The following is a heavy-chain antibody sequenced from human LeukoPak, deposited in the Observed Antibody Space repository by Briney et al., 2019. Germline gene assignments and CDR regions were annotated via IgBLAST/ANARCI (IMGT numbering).Heavy chain of an antibody. CDR1: GGSISSYY. J-gene: IGHJ4*02. D-gene: IGHD1-26*01. V-gene: IGHV4-59*01. CDR2: IYYSGST. Sequence: SETLSLTCTVSGGSISSYYWSWIRQPPGKGLEWIGYIYYSGSTNYNPSLKSRVTISVDTSKNQFSLKLSSVTAADTAVYHCARGTRELLDYWGQGTLVTVSS. CDR3: ARGTRELLDY.